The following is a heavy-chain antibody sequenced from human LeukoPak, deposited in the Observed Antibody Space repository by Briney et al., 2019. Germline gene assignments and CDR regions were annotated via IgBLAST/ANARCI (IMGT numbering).Heavy chain of an antibody. D-gene: IGHD6-19*01. CDR1: GFTSSDHY. CDR3: ARIAVTGGGYFDS. CDR2: SRAKVNSYAT. Sequence: GGSLRLSCAASGFTSSDHYMDWVRQAPGKGLEWVGRSRAKVNSYATEYAASVKGRFTISRDGSKNSLYLQMNSLRTEDTAVYCCARIAVTGGGYFDSWGQGTLVTVSS. V-gene: IGHV3-72*01. J-gene: IGHJ4*02.